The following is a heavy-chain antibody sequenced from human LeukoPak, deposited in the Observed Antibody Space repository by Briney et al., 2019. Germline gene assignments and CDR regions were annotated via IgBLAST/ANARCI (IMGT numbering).Heavy chain of an antibody. Sequence: ASVKVSCKASGGTFSSYAISWLRQAPGQGLEWMGGIIPIFGTANYAQKFQGRVTITTDESTSTAYMELSSLRSEDTAVYYCARDYGDYVWGSYRSWGQGTLVTVSS. CDR3: ARDYGDYVWGSYRS. CDR2: IIPIFGTA. D-gene: IGHD3-16*02. V-gene: IGHV1-69*05. J-gene: IGHJ4*02. CDR1: GGTFSSYA.